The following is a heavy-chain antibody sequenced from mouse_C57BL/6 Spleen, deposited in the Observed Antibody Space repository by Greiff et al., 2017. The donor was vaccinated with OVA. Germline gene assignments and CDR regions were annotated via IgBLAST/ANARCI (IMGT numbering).Heavy chain of an antibody. CDR1: GYAFSSSW. V-gene: IGHV1-82*01. J-gene: IGHJ2*01. CDR3: AILLRYYFDY. Sequence: LQESGPELVKPGASVKISCKASGYAFSSSWMNWVKQRPGKGLEWIGRIYPGDGDTNYNGKFKGKATLTADKSSSTAYMQLSSLTSEDSAVYFCAILLRYYFDYWGQGTTLTVSS. D-gene: IGHD1-1*01. CDR2: IYPGDGDT.